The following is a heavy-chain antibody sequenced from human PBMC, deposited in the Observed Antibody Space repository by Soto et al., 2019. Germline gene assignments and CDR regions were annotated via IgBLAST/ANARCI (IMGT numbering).Heavy chain of an antibody. J-gene: IGHJ5*02. Sequence: GSLRLSCAASGFTFSSYGMHWIRQAPGKGLEWVAVISYDGSNKYYADSVKGRFTISRDNSKDTLYLQMNSLRAEDTAVYYFAKDSESPVGVVISHWFDPWGQGTLVTVSS. CDR1: GFTFSSYG. D-gene: IGHD3-3*01. V-gene: IGHV3-30*18. CDR2: ISYDGSNK. CDR3: AKDSESPVGVVISHWFDP.